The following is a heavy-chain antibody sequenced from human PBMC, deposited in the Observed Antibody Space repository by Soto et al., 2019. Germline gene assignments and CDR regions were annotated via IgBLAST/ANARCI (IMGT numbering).Heavy chain of an antibody. Sequence: PGGSLRLSCAASGFTFSNYSMSWVRQAPGRRLEWVSGISGSAASTYYADSVKGRFTISRDNSKNTLYLQMNSLRAEDTAVYYCAKYRVPTPGWFAPWGQGPLVTVSS. CDR3: AKYRVPTPGWFAP. D-gene: IGHD1-26*01. CDR2: ISGSAAST. J-gene: IGHJ5*02. V-gene: IGHV3-23*01. CDR1: GFTFSNYS.